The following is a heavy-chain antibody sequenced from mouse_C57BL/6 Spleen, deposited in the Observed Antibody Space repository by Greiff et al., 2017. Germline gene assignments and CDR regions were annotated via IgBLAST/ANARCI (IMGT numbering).Heavy chain of an antibody. V-gene: IGHV1-80*01. CDR2: IYPGDGDT. D-gene: IGHD1-1*01. Sequence: VQLQQSGAELVKPGASVKISCNASGYAFGSYWMNWVKQRPGTGLEWIGQIYPGDGDTNYNGKFTGKATLTADKSSSTAYMQRSSLTSEDSAVYFCARCPYYYGSSMYYFDYWGQGTTLTVSS. CDR3: ARCPYYYGSSMYYFDY. J-gene: IGHJ2*01. CDR1: GYAFGSYW.